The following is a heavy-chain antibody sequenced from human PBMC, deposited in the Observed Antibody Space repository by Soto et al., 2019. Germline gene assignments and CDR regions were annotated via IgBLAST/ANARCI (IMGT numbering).Heavy chain of an antibody. D-gene: IGHD3-16*01. J-gene: IGHJ5*02. CDR1: GFTFSSYW. Sequence: GGSLRLSCAASGFTFSSYWMHWVRQAPGKGLVWVSRINSDGSSTSYADSVKGRFTISRDNAKNTLYLQMNSLRAEDTAVYYCARDHMIANPANWFDPWGQGTLVTVSS. V-gene: IGHV3-74*01. CDR3: ARDHMIANPANWFDP. CDR2: INSDGSST.